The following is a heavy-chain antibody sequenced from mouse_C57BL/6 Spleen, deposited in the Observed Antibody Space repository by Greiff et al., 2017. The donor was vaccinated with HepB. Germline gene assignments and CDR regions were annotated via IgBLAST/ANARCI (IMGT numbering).Heavy chain of an antibody. CDR3: TRRRLRGIYWYFDV. D-gene: IGHD2-4*01. Sequence: QVQLQQSGAELVRPGASVTLSCKASGYTFTDYEMHWVKQTPVHGLEWIGAIDPETGGTAYNQKFKGKAILTADKSSSTAYMELRSLTSEDSAVYYGTRRRLRGIYWYFDVWGTGTTVTVSS. CDR1: GYTFTDYE. CDR2: IDPETGGT. V-gene: IGHV1-15*01. J-gene: IGHJ1*03.